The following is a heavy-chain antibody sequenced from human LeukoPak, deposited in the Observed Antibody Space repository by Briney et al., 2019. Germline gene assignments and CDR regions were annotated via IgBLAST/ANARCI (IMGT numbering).Heavy chain of an antibody. J-gene: IGHJ5*02. D-gene: IGHD3-22*01. Sequence: SETLSLTCTVPGGTIRSYYWSWIRQPPGKGLEWIGYIYYSGSTNYNPSLKSRVTISLDTSKNQFSLKLSSVTAADTAVYYCARAPSKSYDSSGYYLSWFDPWGQGTLATVSS. CDR2: IYYSGST. CDR3: ARAPSKSYDSSGYYLSWFDP. CDR1: GGTIRSYY. V-gene: IGHV4-59*08.